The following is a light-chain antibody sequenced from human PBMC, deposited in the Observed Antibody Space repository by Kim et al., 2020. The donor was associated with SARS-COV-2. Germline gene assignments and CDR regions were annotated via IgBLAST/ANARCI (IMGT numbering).Light chain of an antibody. Sequence: SYELTQPPSVSVAPGKTARITCGGNNIGSKSVHWYQQKPGQAPVLVIYYDSDRPSGIPERFSGSNSGNTATLTISRVEAGDEADYYCQVWDSSGDHSGWVFGGGTQLTVL. V-gene: IGLV3-21*04. CDR2: YDS. CDR1: NIGSKS. CDR3: QVWDSSGDHSGWV. J-gene: IGLJ3*02.